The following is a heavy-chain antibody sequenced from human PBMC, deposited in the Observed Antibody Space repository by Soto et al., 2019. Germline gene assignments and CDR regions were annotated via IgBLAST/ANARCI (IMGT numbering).Heavy chain of an antibody. D-gene: IGHD2-15*01. Sequence: EVQLVESGGGLVQPGESLRLSCAASGFTFSNYWMHWVRLAPGKGLVWVSRIDSDGSRITYADFVKGRFTISRDNAKNTVYLHMNSLTAEDTAVYYCVRTSLVVAVATREDFWGQGTLVTVSS. CDR1: GFTFSNYW. CDR3: VRTSLVVAVATREDF. J-gene: IGHJ4*02. CDR2: IDSDGSRI. V-gene: IGHV3-74*01.